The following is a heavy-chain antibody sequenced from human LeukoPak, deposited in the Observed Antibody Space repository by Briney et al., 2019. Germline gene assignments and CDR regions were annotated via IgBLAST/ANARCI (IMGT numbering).Heavy chain of an antibody. CDR3: ARSYCGGDCYGLSYGMDV. CDR2: IYYSGST. D-gene: IGHD2-21*02. CDR1: DGSSTSGDYY. J-gene: IGHJ6*02. V-gene: IGHV4-30-4*08. Sequence: PSQTLSLTCTVSDGSSTSGDYYWSWIRQHPGKGLEWIGYIYYSGSTNYNPSLKSRVTISVDTSKNQFSLKLSSVTAADTAVYYCARSYCGGDCYGLSYGMDVWGQGTTVTVSS.